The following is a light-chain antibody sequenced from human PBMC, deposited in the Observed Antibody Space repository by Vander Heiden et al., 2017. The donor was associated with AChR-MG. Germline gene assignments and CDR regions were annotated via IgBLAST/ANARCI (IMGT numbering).Light chain of an antibody. Sequence: SLLPQPPSASGPPGQRVTVSCSRSSSNIGSNTVSWYQQRPGTAPKLLIYSNNQRPSGVPDRFSGSKSGTSASLAISGLQAEDEADYYCAAWDDSLNGWVFGGGTKLTVL. CDR3: AAWDDSLNGWV. CDR2: SNN. J-gene: IGLJ3*02. CDR1: SSNIGSNT. V-gene: IGLV1-44*01.